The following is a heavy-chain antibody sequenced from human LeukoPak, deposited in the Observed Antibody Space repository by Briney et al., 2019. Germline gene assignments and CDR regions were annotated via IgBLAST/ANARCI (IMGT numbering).Heavy chain of an antibody. V-gene: IGHV3-48*04. CDR3: ARVVSASWYYFDY. D-gene: IGHD2-8*01. CDR1: GFTFSSYN. J-gene: IGHJ4*02. Sequence: QAGGSLRLSCAVSGFTFSSYNMHWVRQAPGKGLEWISYISSTSSTIYYADSVKGRFTISRDNAKNSLYLQMNSLRAEDTAVYYCARVVSASWYYFDYWGQGTLVTVSS. CDR2: ISSTSSTI.